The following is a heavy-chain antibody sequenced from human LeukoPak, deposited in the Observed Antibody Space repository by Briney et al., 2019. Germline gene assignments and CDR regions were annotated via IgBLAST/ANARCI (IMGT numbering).Heavy chain of an antibody. CDR2: ISGSGGST. Sequence: GRSLRLSCAASGFTFSSYAMSWVRQAPGKGLEWVSAISGSGGSTYYADSVKGRFTISRDNSKNTLYLQMNSLRAEDTAVYYCAKEGHRGGYYDILLYYFDYWGQGTLVTVSS. CDR3: AKEGHRGGYYDILLYYFDY. J-gene: IGHJ4*02. CDR1: GFTFSSYA. D-gene: IGHD3-9*01. V-gene: IGHV3-23*01.